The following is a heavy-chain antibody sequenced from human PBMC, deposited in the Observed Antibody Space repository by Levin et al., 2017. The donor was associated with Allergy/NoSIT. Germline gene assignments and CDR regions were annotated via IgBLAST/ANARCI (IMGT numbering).Heavy chain of an antibody. CDR1: GYNFTNYG. Sequence: MPGGSLRLSCKASGYNFTNYGISWVRQAPGQGLEWMGWISAYNGNTNYAQKFQGRVTMTIQTSTNTAYMELRSLRSDDTAVYYCARVGIDFWGVYQKSWGYMDVWGQGTTVTVSS. CDR3: ARVGIDFWGVYQKSWGYMDV. CDR2: ISAYNGNT. D-gene: IGHD3-3*01. J-gene: IGHJ6*03. V-gene: IGHV1-18*01.